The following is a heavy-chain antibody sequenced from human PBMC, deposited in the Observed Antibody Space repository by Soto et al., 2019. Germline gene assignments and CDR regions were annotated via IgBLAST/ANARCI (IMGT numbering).Heavy chain of an antibody. J-gene: IGHJ4*02. CDR1: GFTFGSYA. V-gene: IGHV3-30-3*01. D-gene: IGHD3-22*01. Sequence: GGSLRLSCAASGFTFGSYAMHWVRQAPGKGLEWVAVISYDGSNKYYADSVKGRFTISRDNSKNTLYLQMKSLSAEDTAVYYCARDPDSSGYYVFDYWGQGTLGTVYS. CDR3: ARDPDSSGYYVFDY. CDR2: ISYDGSNK.